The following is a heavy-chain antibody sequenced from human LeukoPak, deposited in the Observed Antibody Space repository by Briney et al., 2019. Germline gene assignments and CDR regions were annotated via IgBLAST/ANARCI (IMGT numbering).Heavy chain of an antibody. CDR3: ARGTHDYYDSSAPGY. V-gene: IGHV3-30*04. Sequence: GGSLRLSCAASGFTFSSYAMHWVRQAPGKGLEWVAGISYDGSNKYYADSVKGRFTISRDNSKNTLYLQMNSLRAEDTAVYYCARGTHDYYDSSAPGYWGQGTLVTVSS. CDR2: ISYDGSNK. CDR1: GFTFSSYA. J-gene: IGHJ4*02. D-gene: IGHD3-22*01.